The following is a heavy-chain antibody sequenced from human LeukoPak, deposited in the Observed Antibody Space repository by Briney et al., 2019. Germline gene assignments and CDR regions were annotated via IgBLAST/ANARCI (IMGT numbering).Heavy chain of an antibody. V-gene: IGHV6-1*01. J-gene: IGHJ6*02. CDR3: SRGMFGSPYGMDV. D-gene: IGHD3-3*02. CDR1: GDSVSSKSAA. Sequence: SQTLSLTCAISGDSVSSKSAAWNRIRQSPSRGLEWLGRTFYRSKWYNDYAVSVKRRITINPDTSRNQFSLQLNSVTPEDTAVYYCSRGMFGSPYGMDVWGQGTTVSVSS. CDR2: TFYRSKWYN.